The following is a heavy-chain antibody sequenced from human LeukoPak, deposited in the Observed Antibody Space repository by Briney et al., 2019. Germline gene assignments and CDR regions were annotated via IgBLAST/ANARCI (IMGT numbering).Heavy chain of an antibody. Sequence: GGSLRLSCAASGFTVSSNYMSWVRQAPGKGLEWVSIIYSGGSIYYADSVKGRFTISRDNSKNTLYLRMNSLRAEDTAVYYCARYLRTPDVAFDIWGQGTMVTVSS. CDR1: GFTVSSNY. CDR2: IYSGGSI. J-gene: IGHJ3*02. CDR3: ARYLRTPDVAFDI. D-gene: IGHD4-23*01. V-gene: IGHV3-66*01.